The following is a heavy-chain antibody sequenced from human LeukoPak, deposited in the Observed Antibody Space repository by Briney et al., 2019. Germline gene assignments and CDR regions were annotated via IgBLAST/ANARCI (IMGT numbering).Heavy chain of an antibody. J-gene: IGHJ3*02. V-gene: IGHV4-38-2*02. CDR3: ASYGYCSSTSCSDAFDI. CDR1: GYSISSGYY. Sequence: SETLSLTCTVSGYSISSGYYWGWIRPPPGKGLEWIGSIYHSGSTYYNPSLKSRVTISVDTSKNQFSLKLSSVTAADTAVYYCASYGYCSSTSCSDAFDIWGQGTMVTVSS. CDR2: IYHSGST. D-gene: IGHD2-2*03.